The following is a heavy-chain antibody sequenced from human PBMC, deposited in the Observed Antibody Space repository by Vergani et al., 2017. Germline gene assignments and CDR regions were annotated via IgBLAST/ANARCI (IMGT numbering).Heavy chain of an antibody. CDR1: GFTFSSYG. D-gene: IGHD2-2*02. V-gene: IGHV3-33*01. CDR2: IWYDGSNK. CDR3: ARAGGGGHCSSTSCYIGYYGMDV. J-gene: IGHJ6*02. Sequence: QVQLVESGGGVAQPGRSLRLSCAASGFTFSSYGMHWVRQAPGKGLEWVAVIWYDGSNKYYADSVKGRFTISRDNSKNTLYLQMNSLRAEDTAVYYCARAGGGGHCSSTSCYIGYYGMDVWGQGTTVTVSS.